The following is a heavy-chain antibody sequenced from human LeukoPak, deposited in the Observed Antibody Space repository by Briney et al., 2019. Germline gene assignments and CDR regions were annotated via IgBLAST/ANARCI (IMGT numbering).Heavy chain of an antibody. CDR1: GFTFSSYG. D-gene: IGHD5-12*01. V-gene: IGHV3-30*18. CDR3: AKDCHSGYDH. J-gene: IGHJ4*02. Sequence: PGRSLRLSCAASGFTFSSYGMHWVRQAPGKGLEWVAVISYDGSNKYYADSVKGRFTISRDNSKNTLYLQMNSLRAEDTAVYYCAKDCHSGYDHWGQGTLVTVSS. CDR2: ISYDGSNK.